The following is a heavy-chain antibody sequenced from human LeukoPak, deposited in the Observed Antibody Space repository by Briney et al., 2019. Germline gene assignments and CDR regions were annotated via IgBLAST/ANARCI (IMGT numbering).Heavy chain of an antibody. Sequence: PSETLSLTCTVSGASINSYYWSWIRQPPEKGLEWLGYIYYSGITNYNPSLKSRVTISVDTSRNQFSLKLSSVTAADTAVYYCARGMTTVTHWGQGTLVTVSS. CDR2: IYYSGIT. V-gene: IGHV4-59*08. CDR3: ARGMTTVTH. J-gene: IGHJ4*02. CDR1: GASINSYY. D-gene: IGHD4-11*01.